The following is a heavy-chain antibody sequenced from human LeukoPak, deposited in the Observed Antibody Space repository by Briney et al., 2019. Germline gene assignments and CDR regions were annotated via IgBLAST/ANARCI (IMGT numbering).Heavy chain of an antibody. CDR2: ISGSIGST. CDR3: AKGMTTVTTRSPLDY. Sequence: GGSLRLSCAVSGFTFSNYAMSWVRQAPGKGLEWVSLISGSIGSTSYAGSVKGRFTISRDTSKNTLYLQMNSLRAEDTAIYYCAKGMTTVTTRSPLDYWGQGTLVTVSS. D-gene: IGHD4-17*01. CDR1: GFTFSNYA. V-gene: IGHV3-23*01. J-gene: IGHJ4*02.